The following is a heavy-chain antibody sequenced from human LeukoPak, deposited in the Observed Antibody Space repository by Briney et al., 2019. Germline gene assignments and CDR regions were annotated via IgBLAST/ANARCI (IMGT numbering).Heavy chain of an antibody. J-gene: IGHJ5*02. CDR1: GFTFSSYW. V-gene: IGHV3-74*01. CDR2: INSDGSST. Sequence: PGGSLRLSCAASGFTFSSYWMHRVRQAPGKGLVWVSRINSDGSSTSYADSVKGRFTISRDNAKNTLYLQMNSLRAEDTAVYYCARDSGSYRGENWFDPWGQGTLVTVSS. D-gene: IGHD1-26*01. CDR3: ARDSGSYRGENWFDP.